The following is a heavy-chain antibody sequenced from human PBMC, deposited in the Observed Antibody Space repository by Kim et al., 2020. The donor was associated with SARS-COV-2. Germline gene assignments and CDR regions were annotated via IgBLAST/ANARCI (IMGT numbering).Heavy chain of an antibody. CDR1: GFTFSSYG. V-gene: IGHV3-30*18. J-gene: IGHJ4*02. CDR3: AKIPVTTTQFDY. CDR2: ISSDGSNK. Sequence: GGSLRLSCAASGFTFSSYGMHWVRQAPGKGLEWVAVISSDGSNKYYADSVKGRFTISRDNSKNTLYLQMNSLRAEDTAVYYCAKIPVTTTQFDYWGQGTLVTVSS. D-gene: IGHD4-4*01.